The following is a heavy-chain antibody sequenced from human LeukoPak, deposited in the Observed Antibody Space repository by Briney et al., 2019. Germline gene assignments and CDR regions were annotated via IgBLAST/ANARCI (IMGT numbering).Heavy chain of an antibody. J-gene: IGHJ3*02. CDR2: ISSNGGST. CDR1: GFTFSSYA. V-gene: IGHV3-64*01. D-gene: IGHD2-21*02. Sequence: GGSLRLSCAASGFTFSSYAMHWVRQAPGKGLVYVSAISSNGGSTYYANSVKGRFTISRDNSKNTLYLQMGSLRAEDMAVYYCARVVTAIDDAFDIWGQGTMVTVSS. CDR3: ARVVTAIDDAFDI.